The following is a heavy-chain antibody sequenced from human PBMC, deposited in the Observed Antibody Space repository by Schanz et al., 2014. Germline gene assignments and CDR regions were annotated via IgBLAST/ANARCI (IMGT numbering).Heavy chain of an antibody. Sequence: EMQLVESGGGLIQPGGSLRLSCAASGFTVTSYYMSWVRQAPGKGLEWVSVIYSGDNTYYADSVKGRFTISRDNSKNTVYLQMNSLRAEDTAVYFRASLIGTTSAHFYGMDVWGQGTTVTVSS. V-gene: IGHV3-53*01. CDR3: ASLIGTTSAHFYGMDV. D-gene: IGHD1-7*01. CDR2: IYSGDNT. J-gene: IGHJ6*02. CDR1: GFTVTSYY.